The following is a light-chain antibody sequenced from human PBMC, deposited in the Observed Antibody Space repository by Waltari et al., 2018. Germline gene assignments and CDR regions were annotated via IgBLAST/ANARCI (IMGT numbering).Light chain of an antibody. CDR3: QQSYSPPRT. J-gene: IGKJ5*01. Sequence: DIQMTQSPSSLSVSLGERVTITCRASQSISSYFNWYQQKPGQARKLLIYAASSLHSGVPSRFSGSGSGTDGTLTISRLQPEDVATYYCQQSYSPPRTFGQGTRLEIK. CDR1: QSISSY. CDR2: AAS. V-gene: IGKV1-39*01.